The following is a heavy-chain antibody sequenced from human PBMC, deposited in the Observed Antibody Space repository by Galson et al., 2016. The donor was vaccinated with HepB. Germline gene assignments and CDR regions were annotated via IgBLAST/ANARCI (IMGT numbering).Heavy chain of an antibody. D-gene: IGHD2-8*02. CDR2: ISGSGNST. CDR1: GFTFSSYA. J-gene: IGHJ4*02. V-gene: IGHV3-23*01. Sequence: SLRLSCAASGFTFSSYAMSWVRQAPGKGLEWVSGISGSGNSTWYADSVKGRFTISRDNSKNTLYLQMNSLRAEDTAVFYFAKIANLVFDYWGQGTLVTVSS. CDR3: AKIANLVFDY.